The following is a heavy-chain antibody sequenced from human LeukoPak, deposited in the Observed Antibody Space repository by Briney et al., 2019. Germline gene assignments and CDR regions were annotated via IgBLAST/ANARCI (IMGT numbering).Heavy chain of an antibody. V-gene: IGHV3-66*01. CDR3: ARDMNCSGGSCYSGSANYYYYGMDV. CDR1: GFTVSSHY. J-gene: IGHJ6*02. CDR2: IYSSGST. Sequence: GGSLRLSCAASGFTVSSHYMTWVRQAPGKGLEWVSVIYSSGSTYYADSVKCRFTISRDNSKNTLYLQMNSLRAEDTAVYYCARDMNCSGGSCYSGSANYYYYGMDVWGQGTTVTVSS. D-gene: IGHD2-15*01.